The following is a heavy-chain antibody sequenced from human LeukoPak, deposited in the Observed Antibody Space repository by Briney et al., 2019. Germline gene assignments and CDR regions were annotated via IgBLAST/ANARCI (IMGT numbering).Heavy chain of an antibody. J-gene: IGHJ4*02. CDR1: GGSISSGGYY. V-gene: IGHV4-31*03. Sequence: SQTLSLTCTVSGGSISSGGYYWSWIRQHPGTGLEWIGYIYYSGSTYYNPSFKSRVTISVDTSKNQFSLKLSSVTAADTAVYYCARGPSQPEGSGPYYFDYWGQGTLVTVSS. CDR3: ARGPSQPEGSGPYYFDY. CDR2: IYYSGST. D-gene: IGHD6-19*01.